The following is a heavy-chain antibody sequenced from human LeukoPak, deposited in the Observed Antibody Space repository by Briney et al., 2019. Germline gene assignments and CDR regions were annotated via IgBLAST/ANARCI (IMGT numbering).Heavy chain of an antibody. D-gene: IGHD3-10*01. J-gene: IGHJ4*02. CDR1: GFTFSSYW. CDR2: INSDGSTT. Sequence: GGSLRLSCGASGFTFSSYWMHWVRHAPGKGLVWISRINSDGSTTSYADSVKGRFTISRDNAKNTLYLQMNSLRAEDTAVYYCARGNYYGQDYWGQRTLVTVSS. CDR3: ARGNYYGQDY. V-gene: IGHV3-74*01.